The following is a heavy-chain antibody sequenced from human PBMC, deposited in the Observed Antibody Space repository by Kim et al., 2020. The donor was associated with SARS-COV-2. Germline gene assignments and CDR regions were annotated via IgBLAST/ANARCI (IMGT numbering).Heavy chain of an antibody. CDR2: ISSSSSYI. V-gene: IGHV3-21*01. D-gene: IGHD2-2*01. J-gene: IGHJ6*02. CDR1: GFTFSSYS. CDR3: ARVKVPAARGGHYYGMDV. Sequence: GGSLILSCAASGFTFSSYSMNWVRQAPGKGLEWVSSISSSSSYIYYADSVKGRFTISRDNAKNSLYLQMNSLRAEDTAVYYCARVKVPAARGGHYYGMDVWGQGTTVTVSS.